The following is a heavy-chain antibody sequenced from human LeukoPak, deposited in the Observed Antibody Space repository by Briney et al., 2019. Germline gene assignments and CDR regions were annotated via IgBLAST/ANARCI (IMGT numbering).Heavy chain of an antibody. D-gene: IGHD2-2*01. J-gene: IGHJ3*02. V-gene: IGHV4-4*02. CDR2: IYHSGST. CDR1: GGSISSSNW. CDR3: ASRTGPRDIVVVPAAYDAFDI. Sequence: SETLSLTCAVSGGSISSSNWWSWVRQPPGKGLEWIGEIYHSGSTNYNPSLKSRVTISVDKSKNQFSLKLSSVTAADTAVYYCASRTGPRDIVVVPAAYDAFDIWGQGTMVTVSS.